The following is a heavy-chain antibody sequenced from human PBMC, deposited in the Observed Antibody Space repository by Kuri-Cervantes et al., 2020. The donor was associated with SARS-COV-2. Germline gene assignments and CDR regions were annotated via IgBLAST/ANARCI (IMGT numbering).Heavy chain of an antibody. J-gene: IGHJ6*02. CDR3: ARYYCSGGSCYSFSHYYYYGMDV. V-gene: IGHV1-18*01. CDR2: ISAYNGNT. Sequence: ASVKVSCKASGYTFTSYGISWVRQAPGQGLEWMGWISAYNGNTNYAQKLQGRVTMTTDKSTSTAYMELSSLRSEDTAVYYCARYYCSGGSCYSFSHYYYYGMDVWGQGTTVTVSS. CDR1: GYTFTSYG. D-gene: IGHD2-15*01.